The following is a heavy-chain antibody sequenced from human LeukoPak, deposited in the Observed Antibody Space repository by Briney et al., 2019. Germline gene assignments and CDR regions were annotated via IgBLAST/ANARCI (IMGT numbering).Heavy chain of an antibody. J-gene: IGHJ3*02. CDR1: GYTFTSYW. CDR2: IYPGDSDT. V-gene: IGHV5-51*01. Sequence: GESLKISCQGSGYTFTSYWITWVRQMPGKGLEWMGIIYPGDSDTKYSPSFQGQVTISADKSISTAYLQWSSLKASDTAMYYCAGQDIVVVATTTRAFDIWGQGTMVTVSS. CDR3: AGQDIVVVATTTRAFDI. D-gene: IGHD2-15*01.